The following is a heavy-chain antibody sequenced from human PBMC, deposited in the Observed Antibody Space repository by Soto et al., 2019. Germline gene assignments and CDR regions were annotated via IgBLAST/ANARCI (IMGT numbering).Heavy chain of an antibody. CDR3: ARHDKVRGFDY. V-gene: IGHV4-39*01. Sequence: QLQLQESGPGLVKPSETLSLTCTVSGGSISSSSYYWGWIRQPPGKGLEWIGSIYYSGSTYYNPSLKSRVTISVDTSKNQFSLKLSSVTAADTAVYYCARHDKVRGFDYWGQGTLAPSPQ. CDR1: GGSISSSSYY. J-gene: IGHJ4*02. CDR2: IYYSGST. D-gene: IGHD3-10*01.